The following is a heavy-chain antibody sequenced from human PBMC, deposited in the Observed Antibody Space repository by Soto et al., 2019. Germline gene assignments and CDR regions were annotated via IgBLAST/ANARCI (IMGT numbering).Heavy chain of an antibody. V-gene: IGHV3-15*07. Sequence: GGSLRLSCAASGFTFSNAWMNWVRQAPGKGLEWVGRIKSKTDGGTTDYAAPGKGRFTISRDDSKNTLYLQMNSLKTEDTAVYYCTTDPYYYDSSGFFDYWGQGTLVTVSS. CDR3: TTDPYYYDSSGFFDY. D-gene: IGHD3-22*01. J-gene: IGHJ4*02. CDR2: IKSKTDGGTT. CDR1: GFTFSNAW.